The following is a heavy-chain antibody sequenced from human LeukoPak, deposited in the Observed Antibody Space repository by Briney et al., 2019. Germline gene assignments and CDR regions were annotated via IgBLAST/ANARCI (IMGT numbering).Heavy chain of an antibody. Sequence: GGSLRLSCAASGFTFSSYSMNWVRQAPGKGLEGVSSISSSSSYIYYADSLKGRFTISRDNAKNSLYLQMNSLRAEDTAVYYCARDMFRERALVVGPPSGYWGQGTPVTVSS. CDR1: GFTFSSYS. V-gene: IGHV3-21*01. D-gene: IGHD3-22*01. CDR3: ARDMFRERALVVGPPSGY. J-gene: IGHJ4*02. CDR2: ISSSSSYI.